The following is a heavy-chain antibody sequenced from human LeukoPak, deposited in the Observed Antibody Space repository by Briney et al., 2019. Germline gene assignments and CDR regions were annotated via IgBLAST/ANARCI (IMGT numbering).Heavy chain of an antibody. V-gene: IGHV3-30*09. J-gene: IGHJ4*02. CDR1: GFTFKNYA. D-gene: IGHD2-8*01. Sequence: QPGRSLRLSCAASGFTFKNYAVHWVRQAPGKGLEWVAVISYDGNHTFYADSAKGRFAISRDNSKNTLFLQMSALRADDTAVYYCARAKRGLTDYWGQGTLVTVSS. CDR3: ARAKRGLTDY. CDR2: ISYDGNHT.